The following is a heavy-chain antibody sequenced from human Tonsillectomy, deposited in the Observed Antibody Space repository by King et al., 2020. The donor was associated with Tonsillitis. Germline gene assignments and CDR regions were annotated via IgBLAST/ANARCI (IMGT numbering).Heavy chain of an antibody. CDR1: GYSFTSYW. V-gene: IGHV5-51*01. J-gene: IGHJ3*02. Sequence: VQLVESGAEVKKPGESLKISCKGSGYSFTSYWIGWVRQMPGKGLEWMGIIYPGDSDTRYSPSFQGQVTISADKSISTAYLQWSSLKASDTAMYYCARERGFGELSIDSCDIWGQGTMVTVSS. CDR2: IYPGDSDT. CDR3: ARERGFGELSIDSCDI. D-gene: IGHD3-10*01.